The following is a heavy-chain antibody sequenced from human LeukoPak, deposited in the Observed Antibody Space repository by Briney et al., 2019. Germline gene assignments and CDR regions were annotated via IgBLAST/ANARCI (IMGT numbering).Heavy chain of an antibody. J-gene: IGHJ6*02. CDR2: ISYDGSNK. V-gene: IGHV3-30*18. CDR1: GFTFSGYG. CDR3: AKDRMGVVVAATPIYYGMDV. Sequence: PGRSLRLSCAASGFTFSGYGMHWVRQAPGKGLEWVAVISYDGSNKYYADSVKGRFTISRDNSKNTLYLQMNSLRAEDTAVYYCAKDRMGVVVAATPIYYGMDVWGQGTTVTVSS. D-gene: IGHD2-15*01.